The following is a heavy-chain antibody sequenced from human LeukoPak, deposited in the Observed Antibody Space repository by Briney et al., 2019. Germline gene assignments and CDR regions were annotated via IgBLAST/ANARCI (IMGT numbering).Heavy chain of an antibody. CDR3: TTEEVDIAMTDWGY. V-gene: IGHV3-15*07. CDR2: NKSKTDGGTT. Sequence: GGSLRLSCSASGLPLSNAWSNWVRRAPGKGLGWVGRNKSKTDGGTTDYAAPAKGRFTISRDDSKNTLYLQMNSLKTENTAVYYWTTEEVDIAMTDWGYWGQGTLVTVSS. J-gene: IGHJ4*02. D-gene: IGHD5-18*01. CDR1: GLPLSNAW.